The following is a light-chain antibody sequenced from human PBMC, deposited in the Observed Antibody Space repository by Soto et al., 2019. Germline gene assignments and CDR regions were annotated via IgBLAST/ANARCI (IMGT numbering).Light chain of an antibody. CDR3: QQRHMWPIT. Sequence: EGVLTQSPVTLSLSPGERATLSWRASQSFRGLLAWYQQKPGQPPRLLIYDAYNRATGIPPRFSGSGSGTDFTLTFSSLEPEDSAVYYCQQRHMWPITFGQGTRLE. CDR2: DAY. V-gene: IGKV3-11*01. CDR1: QSFRGL. J-gene: IGKJ5*01.